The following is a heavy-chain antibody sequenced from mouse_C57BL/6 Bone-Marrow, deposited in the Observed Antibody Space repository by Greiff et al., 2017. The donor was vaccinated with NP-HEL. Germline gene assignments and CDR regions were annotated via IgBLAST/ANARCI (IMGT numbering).Heavy chain of an antibody. CDR1: GFNIKDDY. J-gene: IGHJ1*03. Sequence: EVKLMESGAELVRPGASVKLSCTASGFNIKDDYMHWVKQRPEQGLEWIGWIDPENGDTEYASKFQGKATITADTSSNTAYLQLSSLTSEDTAVYYCTTSHYGSSYHHWYFDVWGTGTTVTVSS. CDR3: TTSHYGSSYHHWYFDV. CDR2: IDPENGDT. V-gene: IGHV14-4*01. D-gene: IGHD1-1*01.